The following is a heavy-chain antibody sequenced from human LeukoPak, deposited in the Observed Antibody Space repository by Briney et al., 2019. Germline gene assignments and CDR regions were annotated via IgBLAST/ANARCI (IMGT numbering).Heavy chain of an antibody. V-gene: IGHV1-18*01. CDR2: IGAYNGNP. J-gene: IGHJ3*01. CDR3: ASDDPGGAFDV. Sequence: ASVKVSCKASGYTFSNYAISWVRQAPGQGLEWMGWIGAYNGNPDYTQSLQGRVTMTTDTSTSTAYMELRSLKSDDTAVYYCASDDPGGAFDVWGRPTMVTVS. CDR1: GYTFSNYA. D-gene: IGHD3-16*01.